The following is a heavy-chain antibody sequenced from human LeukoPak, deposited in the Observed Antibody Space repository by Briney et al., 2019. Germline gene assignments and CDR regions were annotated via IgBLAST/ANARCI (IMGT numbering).Heavy chain of an antibody. CDR1: GGTFSSYA. J-gene: IGHJ4*02. Sequence: PWASVKVSCKASGGTFSSYAISWVRQAPGQGLEWMGGIIPIFGTANYAQKFQGRVTITADESTSTAYMELSSLRSDDTAVYYCARNLLDIADPWESSGYWGQGTLVTVSS. CDR2: IIPIFGTA. CDR3: ARNLLDIADPWESSGY. D-gene: IGHD5-12*01. V-gene: IGHV1-69*13.